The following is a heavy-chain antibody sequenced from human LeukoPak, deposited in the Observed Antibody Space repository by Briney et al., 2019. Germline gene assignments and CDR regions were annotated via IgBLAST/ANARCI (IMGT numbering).Heavy chain of an antibody. J-gene: IGHJ4*02. V-gene: IGHV3-64*01. Sequence: GGSLRLSCAASGFPFSSHALHWVRQAPGRGLEYASAISDNGANTYYANSVEGRFTISRDNSRNTLFLQMGSLRPEDTAVYYCVRATATKYDYWGQGAPVTVSS. D-gene: IGHD5-12*01. CDR2: ISDNGANT. CDR1: GFPFSSHA. CDR3: VRATATKYDY.